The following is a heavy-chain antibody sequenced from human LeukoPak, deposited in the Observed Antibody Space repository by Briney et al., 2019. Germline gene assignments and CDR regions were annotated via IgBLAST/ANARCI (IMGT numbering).Heavy chain of an antibody. CDR3: AKGSRLGDPLYCSGGSCYGLFDY. CDR2: ISGSGGST. CDR1: GFTFSSYA. J-gene: IGHJ4*02. Sequence: GGSLRLSCAASGFTFSSYAMSWVRQAPGKGLEWVSAISGSGGSTYYADSVKGRFTISRDNSKNMLYLQMNSLRAEDTAVYYCAKGSRLGDPLYCSGGSCYGLFDYWGQGTLVTVSS. D-gene: IGHD2-15*01. V-gene: IGHV3-23*01.